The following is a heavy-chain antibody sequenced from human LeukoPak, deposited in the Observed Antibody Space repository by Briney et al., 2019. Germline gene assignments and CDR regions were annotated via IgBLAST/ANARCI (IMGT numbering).Heavy chain of an antibody. D-gene: IGHD2-2*01. V-gene: IGHV3-23*01. Sequence: GGSLRLSCAASGFTFSSSAMSWVRQAPGKGLEWVSAISNNGGYTYYADSVQGRFTISRDNSKNTLYLQMNSLRAEDTAVYYCARDNSSTSCYGHCYYYGMDVWGQGTTVTVSS. CDR2: ISNNGGYT. CDR1: GFTFSSSA. J-gene: IGHJ6*02. CDR3: ARDNSSTSCYGHCYYYGMDV.